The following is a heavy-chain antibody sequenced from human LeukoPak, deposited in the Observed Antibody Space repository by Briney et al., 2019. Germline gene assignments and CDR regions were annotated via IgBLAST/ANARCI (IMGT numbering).Heavy chain of an antibody. D-gene: IGHD3-10*01. CDR1: GYTFTSYA. Sequence: ASVKVSCKASGYTFTSYAINWVRQAPGQGLEWMGWINTNTGNPTYAQGFTGRFVFSLDTSVSTAYLQISSLKAGDTAIYYCARPLVRGVDSFDPWGQGTLVTVSS. CDR2: INTNTGNP. V-gene: IGHV7-4-1*02. CDR3: ARPLVRGVDSFDP. J-gene: IGHJ5*02.